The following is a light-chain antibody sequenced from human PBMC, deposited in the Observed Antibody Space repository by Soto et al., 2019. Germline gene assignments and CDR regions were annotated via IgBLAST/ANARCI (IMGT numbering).Light chain of an antibody. CDR2: DAS. CDR1: QDISNY. CDR3: QQYDNLPPYT. Sequence: DIQMTQSPSSLSASVGDRVTITCQASQDISNYLNWYQQKPGKAPKLLIYDASNLETGVPSRLSGSVSGTDFTFTISSLQPEDIATYYCQQYDNLPPYTFGQGTKLEI. V-gene: IGKV1-33*01. J-gene: IGKJ2*01.